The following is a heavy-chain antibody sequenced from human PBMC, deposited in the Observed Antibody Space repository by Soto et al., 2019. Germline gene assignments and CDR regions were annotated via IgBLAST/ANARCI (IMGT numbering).Heavy chain of an antibody. CDR3: AKDQGSSWYEIDY. CDR1: GFTFDNYA. CDR2: IKRDGSET. D-gene: IGHD6-13*01. J-gene: IGHJ4*02. V-gene: IGHV3-7*03. Sequence: GGSLRLSCVASGFTFDNYAMNWVRQAPGKGLEWVANIKRDGSETYYVDSVKGRFTISRDNSKNTLYLQMNSLRAEDTAVYYCAKDQGSSWYEIDYWGQGTLVTVSS.